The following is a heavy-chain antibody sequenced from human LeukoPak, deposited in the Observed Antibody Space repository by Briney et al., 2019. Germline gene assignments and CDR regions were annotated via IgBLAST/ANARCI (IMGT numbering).Heavy chain of an antibody. CDR2: IIPIFGTA. J-gene: IGHJ6*03. D-gene: IGHD3-16*01. Sequence: SVKVSCKASGGTFSSDGISWVRQAPGQGLEWMGGIIPIFGTANYAQKFQGRVTITADKSTSTAYMELSSLRSEDTAVYYCARGGLPIYYYYIDVWGKGTTVTVSS. CDR1: GGTFSSDG. CDR3: ARGGLPIYYYYIDV. V-gene: IGHV1-69*06.